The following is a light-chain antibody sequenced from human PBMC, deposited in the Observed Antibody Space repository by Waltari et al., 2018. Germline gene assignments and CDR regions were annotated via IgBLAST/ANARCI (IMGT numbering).Light chain of an antibody. CDR1: LSISTW. CDR2: NAS. CDR3: QQYYSSST. Sequence: DIQMTQSPSTLSASVGDTIAITCRASLSISTWLAWYQQKPGKAPKPLIYNASSLESGVPSTFSGSGSGTEFTLTISSLQPDDFATYFCQQYYSSSTFGQGTKVEIK. J-gene: IGKJ1*01. V-gene: IGKV1-5*01.